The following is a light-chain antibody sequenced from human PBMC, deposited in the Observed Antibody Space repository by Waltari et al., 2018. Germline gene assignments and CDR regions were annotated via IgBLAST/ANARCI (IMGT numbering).Light chain of an antibody. CDR2: RNK. CDR3: SAWDSSLSVHV. Sequence: QAGLTPPPSVSKGLIQTATLTCPGNSNNVGNQQTTWLQQHQGHPPKLLSYRNKNRPSGIPERFSPSRSGNTASLTITGLQPEDEADYYCSAWDSSLSVHVFGTGTKVTVL. J-gene: IGLJ1*01. CDR1: SNNVGNQQ. V-gene: IGLV10-54*04.